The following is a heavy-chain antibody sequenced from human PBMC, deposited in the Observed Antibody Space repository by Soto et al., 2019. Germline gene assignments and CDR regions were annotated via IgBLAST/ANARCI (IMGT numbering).Heavy chain of an antibody. J-gene: IGHJ6*02. Sequence: PWLSLRLSCAATGFTFSSYAMHWVRQAQGKVLEWVAVISYDGGKKYYVDSVKGRFTISRDNSNITQYLQMNSLRAEDTAVYYCARRTGQQQVYYYYNGMDVWGQGTTVTVSS. CDR3: ARRTGQQQVYYYYNGMDV. V-gene: IGHV3-30-3*01. CDR1: GFTFSSYA. D-gene: IGHD6-13*01. CDR2: ISYDGGKK.